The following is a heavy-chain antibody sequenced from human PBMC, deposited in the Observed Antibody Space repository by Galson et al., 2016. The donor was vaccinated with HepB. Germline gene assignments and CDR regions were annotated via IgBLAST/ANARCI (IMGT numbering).Heavy chain of an antibody. D-gene: IGHD2/OR15-2a*01. Sequence: SLRLSCATSGFAFNTYAMNWVRQAPGKGLEWVAGVSGHAGSTYYADSVKGRFAISRDNSKNTLFLQMNGQRADDTAVYYCAKANIIMVTLGIYLDTWGPGTLVTVSS. V-gene: IGHV3-23*01. J-gene: IGHJ5*02. CDR2: VSGHAGST. CDR3: AKANIIMVTLGIYLDT. CDR1: GFAFNTYA.